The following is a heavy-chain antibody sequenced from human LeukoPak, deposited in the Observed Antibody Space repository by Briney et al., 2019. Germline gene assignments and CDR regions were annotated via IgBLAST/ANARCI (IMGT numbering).Heavy chain of an antibody. D-gene: IGHD7-27*01. CDR3: ARDGQTGPFDY. CDR2: IYYSGST. J-gene: IGHJ4*02. V-gene: IGHV4-39*07. Sequence: SETLSLTCTVSGGSISSSSYYWGWIRQPPGKGLEWIGSIYYSGSTYYNPSLKSRVTISVDTSKNQFSLKLSSVTAADTAVYYCARDGQTGPFDYWGQGTLVTVSS. CDR1: GGSISSSSYY.